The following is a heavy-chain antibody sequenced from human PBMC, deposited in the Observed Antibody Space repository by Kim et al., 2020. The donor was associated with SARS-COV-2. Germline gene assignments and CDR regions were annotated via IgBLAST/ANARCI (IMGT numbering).Heavy chain of an antibody. CDR1: GGSISSGGYY. CDR2: IYYSGST. D-gene: IGHD6-13*01. Sequence: SETLSLTCTVSGGSISSGGYYWSWIRQHPGKGLEWIGYIYYSGSTYYNPSLKSRVTISVDTSKNQFSLKLSSVTAADTAVYYCARDSAGPSDYFDYWGQGTLVTVSS. J-gene: IGHJ4*02. CDR3: ARDSAGPSDYFDY. V-gene: IGHV4-31*03.